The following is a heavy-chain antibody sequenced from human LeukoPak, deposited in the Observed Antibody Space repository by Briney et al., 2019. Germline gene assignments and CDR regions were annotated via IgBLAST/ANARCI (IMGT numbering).Heavy chain of an antibody. J-gene: IGHJ6*03. CDR2: MSYSGST. V-gene: IGHV4-59*01. Sequence: SETLSLTCTVAGGYSSDYWSWIRRAPGKGLEWIGHMSYSGSTNYNPSLRSRVTMSLDTSKNQFSLKLSSVTAADTAVYYCARNHDFWSGHYYYYMDVWGKGTTVTVSS. D-gene: IGHD3-3*01. CDR1: GGYSSDY. CDR3: ARNHDFWSGHYYYYMDV.